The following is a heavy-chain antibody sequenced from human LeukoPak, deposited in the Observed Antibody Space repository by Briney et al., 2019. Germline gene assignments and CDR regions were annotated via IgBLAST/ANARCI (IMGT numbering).Heavy chain of an antibody. Sequence: SQTLSLTCTVSGGSISSGGYYGSWIRQHPGKGLEWIGYIYYSGSTYYNPSLKSRVTISVDTSKNQFSLKLSSVTAADTAVYYCARGIAAAGDYWGQGTLVTVSS. CDR3: ARGIAAAGDY. D-gene: IGHD6-13*01. CDR1: GGSISSGGYY. J-gene: IGHJ4*02. V-gene: IGHV4-31*03. CDR2: IYYSGST.